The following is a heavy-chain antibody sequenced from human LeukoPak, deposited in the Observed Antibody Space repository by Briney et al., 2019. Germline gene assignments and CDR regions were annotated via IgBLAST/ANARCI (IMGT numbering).Heavy chain of an antibody. V-gene: IGHV4-34*01. CDR2: INHSGST. Sequence: SETLTLTCAVYGGSFSGYYWSWIRQPPGKGLEWIGEINHSGSTNYNPSLKSRVTISVDTSKNQFSLKLSSVTAADTAVYYCARGWRIAVASNFQHWGQGTLVTVSS. CDR3: ARGWRIAVASNFQH. CDR1: GGSFSGYY. J-gene: IGHJ1*01. D-gene: IGHD6-19*01.